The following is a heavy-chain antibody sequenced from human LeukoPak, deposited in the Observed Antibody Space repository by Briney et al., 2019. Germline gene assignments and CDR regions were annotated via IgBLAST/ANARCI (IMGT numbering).Heavy chain of an antibody. CDR2: INHSGST. CDR1: GVSFSGYY. V-gene: IGHV4-34*01. D-gene: IGHD5-18*01. CDR3: ARSPQLWTRYYYYYYMDV. J-gene: IGHJ6*03. Sequence: SETLSLTRAVYGVSFSGYYWSWIGPPPGQGLEWSGEINHSGSTNYNPSLKSRVTISVDTSKNQFSLKLSSVTAADTAVYYCARSPQLWTRYYYYYYMDVWGKRTTVTISS.